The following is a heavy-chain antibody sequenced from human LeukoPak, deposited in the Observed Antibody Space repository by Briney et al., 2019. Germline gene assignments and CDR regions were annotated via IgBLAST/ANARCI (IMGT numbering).Heavy chain of an antibody. CDR1: GFSFRSYS. Sequence: GGSLRLSCAASGFSFRSYSMDWVRQAPGKGLEWGSSITGSSSYISYADSVKGRFTISRDNAENSLFLQMNSLRPEDTAVYFCARDRLEGGETFDSWGQGTLVTVSS. J-gene: IGHJ4*02. D-gene: IGHD1-1*01. V-gene: IGHV3-21*01. CDR2: ITGSSSYI. CDR3: ARDRLEGGETFDS.